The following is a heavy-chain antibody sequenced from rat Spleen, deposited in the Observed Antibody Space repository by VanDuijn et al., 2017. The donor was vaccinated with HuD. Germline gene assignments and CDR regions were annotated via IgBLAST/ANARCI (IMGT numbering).Heavy chain of an antibody. V-gene: IGHV2S13*01. CDR1: GFSLTSYH. CDR3: TRNYAYYYDGSYHGGFDY. J-gene: IGHJ2*01. Sequence: QVHLKESGPGLVQPSQTLSLTCTVSGFSLTSYHVHWVRQSPGKGLEWMAVIWSGGNTDYNSALKSRLSISRDTSKSQVFLKVNSLKTEDTGIYYCTRNYAYYYDGSYHGGFDYWGQGVMVTVSS. D-gene: IGHD1-12*02. CDR2: IWSGGNT.